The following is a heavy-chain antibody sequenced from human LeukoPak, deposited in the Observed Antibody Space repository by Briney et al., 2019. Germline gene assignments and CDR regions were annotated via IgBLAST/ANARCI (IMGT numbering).Heavy chain of an antibody. CDR2: INSDGTNT. CDR1: TFTFSRYW. J-gene: IGHJ4*02. Sequence: PGGSLRLSCAASTFTFSRYWMHWVRQAPGKGLVWVSRINSDGTNTYYADSVKGRFTISRDNARNTLYLQMNGLRAEDTALYYCARTSPTSHFDFWGQGTLVTVSS. V-gene: IGHV3-74*01. D-gene: IGHD3-16*01. CDR3: ARTSPTSHFDF.